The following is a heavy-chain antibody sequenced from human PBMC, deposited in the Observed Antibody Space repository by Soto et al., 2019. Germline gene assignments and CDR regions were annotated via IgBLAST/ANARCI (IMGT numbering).Heavy chain of an antibody. CDR3: AITPRTGIFGVRVIVENWLDP. CDR1: GFNFGNFG. D-gene: IGHD3-3*01. CDR2: ISDNGGAA. J-gene: IGHJ5*02. Sequence: EEQLLASGGGLVQPGGSLRLSCVASGFNFGNFGVSWVRQAPGKGLQWVSSISDNGGAAYYADSVKGRFIVSRDNSKKTTYLQRKCLSVEDTAGYLCAITPRTGIFGVRVIVENWLDPWGQGSVVTVSS. V-gene: IGHV3-23*01.